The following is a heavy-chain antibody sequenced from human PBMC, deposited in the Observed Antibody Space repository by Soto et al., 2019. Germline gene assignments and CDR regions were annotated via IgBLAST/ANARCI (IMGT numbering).Heavy chain of an antibody. J-gene: IGHJ6*03. Sequence: GGSLRLSCTASGFTFGDYAMSWFRQAPGKGLEWVGFIRSKAYGGTTEYAASVKGRFTISRDDSKSIAYLQMNSLKTEDTAVYCCTRDPGFFALRFLEWLFRGYMDVWGKGTTVTVSS. CDR3: TRDPGFFALRFLEWLFRGYMDV. CDR1: GFTFGDYA. CDR2: IRSKAYGGTT. D-gene: IGHD3-3*01. V-gene: IGHV3-49*03.